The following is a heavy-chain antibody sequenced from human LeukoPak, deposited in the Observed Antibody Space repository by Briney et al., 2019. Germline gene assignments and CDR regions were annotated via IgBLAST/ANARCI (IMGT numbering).Heavy chain of an antibody. Sequence: GRSLRLSCAASGFTFSTYGMHWVRQAPGKELEWVAVISFDGSNKYYADSVKGRFTISRDNSKNTLYLQMNSLRAEDTAVYYCAKDLRSTVTTWYYLDYWGQGNLVTVSS. CDR2: ISFDGSNK. CDR1: GFTFSTYG. CDR3: AKDLRSTVTTWYYLDY. V-gene: IGHV3-30*18. J-gene: IGHJ4*02. D-gene: IGHD4-17*01.